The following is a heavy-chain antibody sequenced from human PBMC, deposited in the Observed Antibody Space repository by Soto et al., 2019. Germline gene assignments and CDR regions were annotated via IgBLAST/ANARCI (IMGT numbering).Heavy chain of an antibody. CDR2: INHSGST. J-gene: IGHJ6*02. CDR1: GGSFSGYY. CDR3: ARGRYYDFWGGYWQPYFGMDV. D-gene: IGHD3-3*01. V-gene: IGHV4-34*01. Sequence: TSETLSLTCAVYGGSFSGYYWSWIRQPPGKGLEWIGEINHSGSTNYNPSLKSRVTISVDTSKNQFSLKLSSVTAADTAVYYCARGRYYDFWGGYWQPYFGMDVWGQGTTVTVSS.